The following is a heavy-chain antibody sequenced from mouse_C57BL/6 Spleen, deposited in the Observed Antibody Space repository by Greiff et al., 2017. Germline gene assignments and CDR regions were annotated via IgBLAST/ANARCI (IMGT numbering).Heavy chain of an antibody. D-gene: IGHD1-1*01. J-gene: IGHJ3*01. V-gene: IGHV1-5*01. CDR2: IYPGNSDT. CDR1: GYTFTSYW. CDR3: TRSTTVVAKGFAY. Sequence: VQLQQSGTVLARPGASVKMSCKTSGYTFTSYWMHWVKQRPGQGLEWIGAIYPGNSDTSYNQKFKGKANLTAVTSASTAYMELSSLTNEDSAVYCCTRSTTVVAKGFAYWGQGTLVTVSA.